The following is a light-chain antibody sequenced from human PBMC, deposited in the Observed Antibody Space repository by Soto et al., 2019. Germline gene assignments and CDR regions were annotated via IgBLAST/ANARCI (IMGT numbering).Light chain of an antibody. Sequence: EIVLTQSPGTLSLSPGEIATLSCRASQSVSSSYLAWYQQKPGQAPRLLIYGASSRATGIPDRFSGSGSGTDFTLTISRLEPEDVAVYYCQQYGSSPWTLGQGTKVDIK. CDR1: QSVSSSY. J-gene: IGKJ1*01. V-gene: IGKV3-20*01. CDR2: GAS. CDR3: QQYGSSPWT.